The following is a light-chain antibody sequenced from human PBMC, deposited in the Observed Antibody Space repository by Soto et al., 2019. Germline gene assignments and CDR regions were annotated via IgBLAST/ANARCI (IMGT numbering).Light chain of an antibody. Sequence: DIQLTQSPSFLSASVGDRVTITCRASQGISSYLVWYQQKPGKAPKRLIYAASTLQSGVPSRFSGSGSGTEFTLTISSLQPEDFATYYCQQLNSYPLTFGGGTKVEIK. V-gene: IGKV1-9*01. CDR2: AAS. CDR3: QQLNSYPLT. CDR1: QGISSY. J-gene: IGKJ4*01.